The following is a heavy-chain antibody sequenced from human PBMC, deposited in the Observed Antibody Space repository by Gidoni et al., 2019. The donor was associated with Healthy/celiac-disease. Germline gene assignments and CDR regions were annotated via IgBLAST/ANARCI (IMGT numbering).Heavy chain of an antibody. J-gene: IGHJ6*02. Sequence: QVQLVQSGAEVKKPGASVKVSCKASGYTFTSYYMHWVRQAPGQGLEWMGIINPSGGSTSYAQKFQGRVTMTRDTSTSTVYMELSSLRSEDTAVYYCARRGDTAMVARYSYYGMDVWGQGTTVTVSS. CDR3: ARRGDTAMVARYSYYGMDV. D-gene: IGHD5-18*01. CDR2: INPSGGST. CDR1: GYTFTSYY. V-gene: IGHV1-46*03.